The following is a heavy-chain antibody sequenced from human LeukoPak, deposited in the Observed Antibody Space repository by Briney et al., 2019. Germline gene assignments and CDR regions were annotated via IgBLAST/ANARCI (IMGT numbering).Heavy chain of an antibody. J-gene: IGHJ4*02. D-gene: IGHD6-13*01. V-gene: IGHV4-34*01. CDR1: GGSFSGYY. CDR3: ARTYSSSWYYFDY. Sequence: SSETLSLTCAVYGGSFSGYYWSWIRQPPGKGLEWIGEINHSGSTNYNPSLKSRVTISVDTCKNQFSLKLSSVTAADTAVYYCARTYSSSWYYFDYWGQGTLVTVSS. CDR2: INHSGST.